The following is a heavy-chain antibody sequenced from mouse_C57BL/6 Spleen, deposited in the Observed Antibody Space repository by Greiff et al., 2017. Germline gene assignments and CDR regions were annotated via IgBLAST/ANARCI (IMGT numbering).Heavy chain of an antibody. CDR1: GYTFTSYG. CDR3: AREGVCEYDVAY. J-gene: IGHJ3*01. D-gene: IGHD2-4*01. CDR2: IYPRSGDT. Sequence: QVQLQQSGAELARPGASVKLSCTASGYTFTSYGISWVKQRTGQGLEWIGEIYPRSGDTYYNEKFKGKATLTADTSSSTAYLELRSLTSEDTAVYFCAREGVCEYDVAYWGQGTLVTVSA. V-gene: IGHV1-81*01.